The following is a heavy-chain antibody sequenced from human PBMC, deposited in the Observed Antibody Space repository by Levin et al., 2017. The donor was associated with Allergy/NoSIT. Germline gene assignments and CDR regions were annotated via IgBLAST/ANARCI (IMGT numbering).Heavy chain of an antibody. CDR2: IDWNSGSR. CDR3: AKASGRGFGGVSAWFDN. J-gene: IGHJ4*02. D-gene: IGHD3-16*01. CDR1: GFIFDDYA. Sequence: LSLTCAASGFIFDDYAMHWVRQVPGKGLEWVSGIDWNSGSRGYVDSVKGRFTIPRDNAKNFLYLQMNSLRAEDTAFFHFAKASGRGFGGVSAWFDNWGQGVLVTVSS. V-gene: IGHV3-9*01.